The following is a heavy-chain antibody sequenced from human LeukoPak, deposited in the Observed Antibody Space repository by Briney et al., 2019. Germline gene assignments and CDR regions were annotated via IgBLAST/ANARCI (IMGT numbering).Heavy chain of an antibody. CDR3: ARDLDSSGYYHVVDS. CDR2: IKPDGTYT. D-gene: IGHD3-22*01. CDR1: GFTFNDYW. V-gene: IGHV3-74*01. J-gene: IGHJ4*02. Sequence: PGGSLRLSCAASGFTFNDYWIYWVRQAPGKGLGWVSRIKPDGTYTNYADSVKGRFIISRDNSKNTLSLHMNSLRAEDTALYYCARDLDSSGYYHVVDSWGQGALVTVSS.